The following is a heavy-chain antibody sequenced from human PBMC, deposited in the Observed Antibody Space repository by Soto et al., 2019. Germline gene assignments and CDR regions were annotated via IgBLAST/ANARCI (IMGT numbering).Heavy chain of an antibody. V-gene: IGHV1-18*01. Sequence: QVQLVQSGDEVKKPGASVKVSCKASGYTFVNYGIAWVRQAPGQGLEWMGWISPYTGNTHSATKVQGRLTMTTDTSLSTAYMDLGSLTSDDTAVYYCVMVDNYVTPTPQDVWGQGTTVTVS. CDR1: GYTFVNYG. CDR2: ISPYTGNT. J-gene: IGHJ6*02. CDR3: VMVDNYVTPTPQDV. D-gene: IGHD3-16*01.